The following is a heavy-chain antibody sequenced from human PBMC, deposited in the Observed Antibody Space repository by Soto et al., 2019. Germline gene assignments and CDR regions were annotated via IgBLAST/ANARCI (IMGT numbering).Heavy chain of an antibody. D-gene: IGHD1-26*01. V-gene: IGHV4-28*01. Sequence: QVQLQESGPGLVKPSDTLSLTCAVSGYSISSSNWWGWIRQPPGKGLEWIGYIYYSGTTYYNPSPKSXXPXSXXTSKNQFSLKLTSVTAVDTAVYYCARREIQGPIDYSGQGTLVTVSS. CDR1: GYSISSSNW. CDR3: ARREIQGPIDY. CDR2: IYYSGTT. J-gene: IGHJ4*02.